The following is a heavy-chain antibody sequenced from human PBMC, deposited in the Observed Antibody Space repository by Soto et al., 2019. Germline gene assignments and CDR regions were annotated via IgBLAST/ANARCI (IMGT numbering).Heavy chain of an antibody. J-gene: IGHJ5*02. D-gene: IGHD3-10*01. CDR2: INHSGGT. CDR3: ARGRRQKMVRSKYDWFDP. Sequence: SETLSLTCAVYGGSFSAYYWSWIRQPPGKGLEWIGEINHSGGTNYNPSLKSRLAMSVDRSKNQVSLNLSSVTAADTAVYYCARGRRQKMVRSKYDWFDPWGQGSLVTVSS. CDR1: GGSFSAYY. V-gene: IGHV4-34*01.